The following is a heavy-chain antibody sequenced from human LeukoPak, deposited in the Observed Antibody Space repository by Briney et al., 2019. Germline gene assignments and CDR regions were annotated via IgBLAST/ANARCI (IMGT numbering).Heavy chain of an antibody. Sequence: ASVKVSCKASGYTFTSYGISWVRQAPGQGLEWMGWISAYNGNTNYAQKLQGRVTMTEDTSTDTAYMELSSLRSEDTAVYYCATPSGIAAAGTDAFDIWGQGTMVTVSS. D-gene: IGHD6-13*01. V-gene: IGHV1-18*01. CDR1: GYTFTSYG. J-gene: IGHJ3*02. CDR2: ISAYNGNT. CDR3: ATPSGIAAAGTDAFDI.